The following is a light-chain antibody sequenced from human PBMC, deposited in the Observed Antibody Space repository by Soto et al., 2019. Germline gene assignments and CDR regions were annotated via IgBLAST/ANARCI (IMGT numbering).Light chain of an antibody. CDR3: RQRNNWPRFT. J-gene: IGKJ3*01. CDR2: DVS. CDR1: QSVSSY. Sequence: EIVLTQSPATLSLSPGERATLSCRASQSVSSYVAWYQQKPGQAPRLLIYDVSNRATGIPARFSGSGSGTDFTVTISSLEPEDFAVYYCRQRNNWPRFTFGHGTKVDIK. V-gene: IGKV3-11*01.